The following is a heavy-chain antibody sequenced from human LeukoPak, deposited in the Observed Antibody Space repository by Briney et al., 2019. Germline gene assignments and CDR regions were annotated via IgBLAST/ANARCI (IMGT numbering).Heavy chain of an antibody. D-gene: IGHD4-17*01. CDR1: GASINSYY. Sequence: SETLSLTCTVSGASINSYYWSWIRQPPGKGLEWIGCVSYSGSTDYNPAFKSRVTISEDTPKSQVSLKLSSVTAADTAVYFCARGKFGDFEDWGQGTTVTVSS. CDR3: ARGKFGDFED. V-gene: IGHV4-59*01. J-gene: IGHJ6*02. CDR2: VSYSGST.